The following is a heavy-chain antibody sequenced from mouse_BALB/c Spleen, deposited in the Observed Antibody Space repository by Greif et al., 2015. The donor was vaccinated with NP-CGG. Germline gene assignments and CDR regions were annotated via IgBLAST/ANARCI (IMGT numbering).Heavy chain of an antibody. CDR2: IYPGSGST. Sequence: LQQPGSELVRPGASVKLSCKASGYTFTSYWMHWVKQRHGQGLEWIGNIYPGSGSTNYDEKFKSEGTLTVDTSSSTAYMHLSSLTSEDSAVYYCTGYDFAYWGQGTLVTVSA. CDR3: TGYDFAY. CDR1: GYTFTSYW. D-gene: IGHD2-14*01. V-gene: IGHV1S22*01. J-gene: IGHJ3*01.